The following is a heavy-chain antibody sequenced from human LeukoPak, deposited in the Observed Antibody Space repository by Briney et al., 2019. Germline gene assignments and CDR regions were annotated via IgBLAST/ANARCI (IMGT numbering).Heavy chain of an antibody. CDR3: ARDHFGALDV. CDR2: ISYDGSNK. V-gene: IGHV3-30-3*01. D-gene: IGHD4/OR15-4a*01. CDR1: GFTFSSYA. Sequence: GRSLRLSCAASGFTFSSYAMHWVRQAPGKGLEWVAVISYDGSNKYYADSVKGRFTISRDNSKNTLYLQMNSLRAEDTAVYYCARDHFGALDVWGQGTTVTVSS. J-gene: IGHJ6*02.